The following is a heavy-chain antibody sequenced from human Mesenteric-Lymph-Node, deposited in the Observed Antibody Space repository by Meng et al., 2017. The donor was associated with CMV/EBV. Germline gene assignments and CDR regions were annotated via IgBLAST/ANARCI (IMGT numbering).Heavy chain of an antibody. Sequence: SETLSLTCTVSGGSISSSSYYWGWIRQPPGKGLEWIGSIYYSGSTYYNPSLKSRVTISVDTSKNQFSLRLNSVTAADTAVYYCASPSYGSGTYYQARFDYWGQGTLVTVSS. CDR1: GGSISSSSYY. V-gene: IGHV4-39*07. J-gene: IGHJ4*02. CDR2: IYYSGST. D-gene: IGHD3-10*01. CDR3: ASPSYGSGTYYQARFDY.